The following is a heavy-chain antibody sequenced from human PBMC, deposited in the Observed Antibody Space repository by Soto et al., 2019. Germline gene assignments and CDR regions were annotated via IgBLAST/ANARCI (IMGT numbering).Heavy chain of an antibody. CDR2: IPYDGSNK. CDR1: GFTFSSYG. Sequence: GGSLRLSCAASGFTFSSYGMHWVRQAPGKGLEWVAVIPYDGSNKYYADSVKGRFTISRDNSKNTLYLQMNSLRAEDTAVYYCAKDGRWLQFYYYYYGMDVWGQGTTVTVSS. D-gene: IGHD5-12*01. CDR3: AKDGRWLQFYYYYYGMDV. V-gene: IGHV3-30*18. J-gene: IGHJ6*02.